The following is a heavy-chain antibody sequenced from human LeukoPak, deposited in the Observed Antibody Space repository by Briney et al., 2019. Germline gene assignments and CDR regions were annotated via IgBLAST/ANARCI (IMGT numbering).Heavy chain of an antibody. D-gene: IGHD4-11*01. CDR2: VGHTGST. CDR1: DDSITMYY. J-gene: IGHJ6*03. V-gene: IGHV4-59*01. CDR3: ARGRVSSSTWYSTYYYFFYMDF. Sequence: SETLSLTCTVSDDSITMYYWTWIRQPPGEGLEWIGYVGHTGSTKFNPSLNGRVSISRDTSNNFFSLRLRSVTAADTAVYFCARGRVSSSTWYSTYYYFFYMDFWGKGTTVTVSS.